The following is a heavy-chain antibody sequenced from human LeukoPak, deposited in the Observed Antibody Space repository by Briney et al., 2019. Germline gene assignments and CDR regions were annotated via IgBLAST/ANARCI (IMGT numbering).Heavy chain of an antibody. V-gene: IGHV3-64*01. CDR1: GFTFSSYA. J-gene: IGHJ3*01. Sequence: PGGSLRLSCAASGFTFSSYAMHWVRQAPGKGLEYVSAISSNGGSTYYANYVKGRFTISRDNSKNKLYLQMGSLRAEDMAVYYRASRGAGSSPVGDDAFDVWGQGTMVTVSS. D-gene: IGHD3-10*01. CDR3: ASRGAGSSPVGDDAFDV. CDR2: ISSNGGST.